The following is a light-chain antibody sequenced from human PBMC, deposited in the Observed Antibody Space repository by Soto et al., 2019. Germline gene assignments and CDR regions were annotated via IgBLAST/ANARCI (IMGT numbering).Light chain of an antibody. J-gene: IGKJ1*01. CDR2: KAS. Sequence: DIQLTQSPSTLSLSVGDRVTITCRASQSISIWLAWYQQKPGKAPKLLIYKASSLESGVPSRFSGSGSGTDFTLTISSLQPDDFGTYYCQQYNRYSPWAFGQGTKVDIK. V-gene: IGKV1-5*03. CDR1: QSISIW. CDR3: QQYNRYSPWA.